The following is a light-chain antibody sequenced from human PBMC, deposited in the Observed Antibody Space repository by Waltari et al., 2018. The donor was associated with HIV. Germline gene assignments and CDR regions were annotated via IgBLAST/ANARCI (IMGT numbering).Light chain of an antibody. Sequence: DIQMTQSPSSLSASVGDRVTITCRASQSISSYLNWYQQKPGKAPKLLIYAASSLQSGVPSRFSGSGSGTDFTLTISSLQPEDFATYYCQQSYSTPPVTFRQGTKVEIK. V-gene: IGKV1-39*01. CDR1: QSISSY. CDR3: QQSYSTPPVT. CDR2: AAS. J-gene: IGKJ1*01.